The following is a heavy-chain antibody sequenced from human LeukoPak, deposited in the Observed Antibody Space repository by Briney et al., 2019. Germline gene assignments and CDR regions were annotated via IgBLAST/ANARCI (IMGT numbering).Heavy chain of an antibody. J-gene: IGHJ6*03. V-gene: IGHV1-69*13. CDR2: IIPIFGTA. D-gene: IGHD3-16*01. CDR3: ASPPLLQRGERYYYYYMDV. CDR1: GGTFSSYA. Sequence: SVKVSCKASGGTFSSYAISWVRQAPGQGLEWMGGIIPIFGTANYAQKFQGRVTITADESTSTAYMELSSLRSEDTAVYYCASPPLLQRGERYYYYYMDVWGKGTTVTVSS.